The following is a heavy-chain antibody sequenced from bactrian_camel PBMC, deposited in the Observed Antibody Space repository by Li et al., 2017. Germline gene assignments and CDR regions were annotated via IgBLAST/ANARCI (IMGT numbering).Heavy chain of an antibody. CDR3: AVSRGSLFGLCPLRVVDYAH. J-gene: IGHJ4*01. Sequence: HVQLVESGGGSVQPGGSMTLSCAVTGNGDGSGYRCTGWFRQAPGQESEGVAATNFGRGRANYAGSVKGRFTISQDKNTMYLEMNSLKVEDTAMYYCAVSRGSLFGLCPLRVVDYAHWGQGTQVTVS. D-gene: IGHD1*01. CDR2: TNFGRGRA. V-gene: IGHV3S54*01. CDR1: GNGDGSGY.